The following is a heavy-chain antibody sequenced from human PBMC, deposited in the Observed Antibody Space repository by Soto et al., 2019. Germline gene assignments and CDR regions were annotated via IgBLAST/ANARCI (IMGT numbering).Heavy chain of an antibody. CDR3: ARGKVMATINEPFDY. Sequence: QVQLVQSGAEVKKPGSSVKVSCKASGGTFSSYAISWVRQAPGQGLEWMGGIIPIFGTANYAQKFQGRVTIPADISRXTAYMELSSLRSEDTAVYYCARGKVMATINEPFDYWGQGTLVTVSS. CDR2: IIPIFGTA. CDR1: GGTFSSYA. V-gene: IGHV1-69*14. J-gene: IGHJ4*02. D-gene: IGHD5-12*01.